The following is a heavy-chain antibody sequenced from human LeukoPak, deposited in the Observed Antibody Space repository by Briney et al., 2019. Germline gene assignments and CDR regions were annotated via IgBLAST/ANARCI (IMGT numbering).Heavy chain of an antibody. CDR2: INHSGST. J-gene: IGHJ4*02. Sequence: PSETLSLTCAVYGGSFSGYYRSWIRQPPGKGLEWIGEINHSGSTNYNPSLKSRVTISVDRSKNQFSLKLSSVTAADTAVYYCARQVSTSCYTFDYWGQGTLVTVSS. CDR3: ARQVSTSCYTFDY. V-gene: IGHV4-34*01. CDR1: GGSFSGYY. D-gene: IGHD2-2*02.